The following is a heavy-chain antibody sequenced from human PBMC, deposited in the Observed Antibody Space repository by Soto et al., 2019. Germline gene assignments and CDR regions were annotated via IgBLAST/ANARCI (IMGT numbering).Heavy chain of an antibody. CDR3: ASHFPGGLVLGTSPTGGDNNGGDV. J-gene: IGHJ6*02. Sequence: QVQLVQSGAEVKKPGSSVKVSCKASGGTFSRYTFTWVRQAPGQGLEWMGSIIPILDIPNYAQNFQGKVTLTAAQSSSLAYMDLGSLTSHDAAVYYCASHFPGGLVLGTSPTGGDNNGGDVWGPGTTVTFSS. D-gene: IGHD2-8*01. V-gene: IGHV1-69*02. CDR1: GGTFSRYT. CDR2: IIPILDIP.